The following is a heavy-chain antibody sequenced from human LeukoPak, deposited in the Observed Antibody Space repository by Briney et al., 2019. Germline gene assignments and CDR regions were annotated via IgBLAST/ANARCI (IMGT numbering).Heavy chain of an antibody. CDR2: ISSSSTYI. CDR3: ARDRDAGDRRCDY. CDR1: GFTFSSYS. Sequence: PGGSLRLSCAASGFTFSSYSMNWVRQAPGKGLEWVSSISSSSTYIYYADSVKGRFTISRDNAKNSLYLQMNSLRAEDTAVYYCARDRDAGDRRCDYWGQGTLVTVSS. J-gene: IGHJ4*02. V-gene: IGHV3-21*01. D-gene: IGHD4-17*01.